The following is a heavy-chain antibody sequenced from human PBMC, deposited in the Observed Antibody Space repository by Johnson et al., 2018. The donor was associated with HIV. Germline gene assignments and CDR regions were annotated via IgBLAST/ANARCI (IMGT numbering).Heavy chain of an antibody. CDR1: GFTFNSYA. V-gene: IGHV3-30-3*01. CDR2: ISYDGSNQ. CDR3: ATGASSTWSLGALDI. Sequence: QVQLVESGGGVDQPGRSLRLSCAASGFTFNSYAMHWVCQAPGKGLEWVAVISYDGSNQYYADSVKGRFTISRDNSKNSLYLQMNSLKSEDTAVYYCATGASSTWSLGALDIWGQGTMVTVSS. J-gene: IGHJ3*02. D-gene: IGHD6-13*01.